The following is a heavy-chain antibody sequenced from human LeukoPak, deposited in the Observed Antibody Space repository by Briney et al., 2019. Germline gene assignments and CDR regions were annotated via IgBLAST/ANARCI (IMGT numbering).Heavy chain of an antibody. D-gene: IGHD3-22*01. V-gene: IGHV4-34*01. CDR2: INHSGST. CDR1: GGSFSGYY. CDR3: ARGYSGYYFYYFDY. J-gene: IGHJ4*02. Sequence: SETLSLTCAVYGGSFSGYYWSWIRQPPGKGLEWIGEINHSGSTNYNPSLKSRVTISVDTSKNQFSPKLSSVTAADTAVYYCARGYSGYYFYYFDYWGQGTLVTVSS.